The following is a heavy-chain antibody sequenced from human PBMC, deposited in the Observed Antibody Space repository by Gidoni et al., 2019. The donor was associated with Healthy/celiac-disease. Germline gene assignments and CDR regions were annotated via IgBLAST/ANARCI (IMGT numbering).Heavy chain of an antibody. Sequence: QVQLVQSGAEVQKPGSSAKVSCKASGYTFTSYYMHWVRQAPGQGLEWMGILNPSGGSTSCAQKFQGRVTMTRDTSTSTVYMELSSLRSEDTAVYYCASSWYSSSAFDYWGQGTLVTVSS. CDR1: GYTFTSYY. CDR2: LNPSGGST. D-gene: IGHD6-6*01. V-gene: IGHV1-46*03. CDR3: ASSWYSSSAFDY. J-gene: IGHJ4*02.